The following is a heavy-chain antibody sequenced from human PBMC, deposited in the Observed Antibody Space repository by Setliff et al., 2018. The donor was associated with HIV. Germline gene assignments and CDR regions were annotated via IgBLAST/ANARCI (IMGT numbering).Heavy chain of an antibody. V-gene: IGHV4-4*07. CDR1: GGSISSYY. CDR3: AREIQFSATTYYDYYMDD. D-gene: IGHD5-18*01. J-gene: IGHJ6*03. Sequence: SETLSLTCTVSGGSISSYYWSWIRQPPGKGLEWIGRSYASGRTNYNPSLKSRFTLSVDTSKNQFSLKVTSVTAADTAVHYCAREIQFSATTYYDYYMDDWGRGTTVTVSS. CDR2: SYASGRT.